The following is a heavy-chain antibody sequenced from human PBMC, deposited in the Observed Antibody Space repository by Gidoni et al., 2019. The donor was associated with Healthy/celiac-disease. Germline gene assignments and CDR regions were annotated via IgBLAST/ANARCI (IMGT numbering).Heavy chain of an antibody. CDR3: AKDLIDSSSWYGDY. CDR2: ISYDGSNK. V-gene: IGHV3-30*18. CDR1: GFPFSSYG. D-gene: IGHD6-13*01. J-gene: IGHJ4*02. Sequence: QVQLVESGRGVVQPGRSLRLSCAASGFPFSSYGMHWVRQAPGKGLEWVAVISYDGSNKYYADSVKGRFTISRDNSKNTLYLQMNSLRAEDTAVYYCAKDLIDSSSWYGDYWGQGTLVTVSS.